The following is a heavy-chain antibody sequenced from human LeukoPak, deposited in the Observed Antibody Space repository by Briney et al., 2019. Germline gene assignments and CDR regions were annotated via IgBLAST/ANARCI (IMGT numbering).Heavy chain of an antibody. CDR2: INPSGGST. V-gene: IGHV1-46*01. Sequence: ASVKVSCKASGYTFTSYYMHWVRQAPGQGLEWMGIINPSGGSTSYAQKFQGRVTMTEDTSTDTAYMELSSLRSEDTAVYYCATHRSVDTAMALDYWGQGTLVTVSS. J-gene: IGHJ4*02. CDR1: GYTFTSYY. CDR3: ATHRSVDTAMALDY. D-gene: IGHD5-18*01.